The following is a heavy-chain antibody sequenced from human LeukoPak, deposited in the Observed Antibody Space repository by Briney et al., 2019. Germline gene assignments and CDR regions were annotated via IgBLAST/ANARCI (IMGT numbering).Heavy chain of an antibody. CDR3: ASSPRRYFFDH. CDR2: LYAGGNT. V-gene: IGHV3-66*01. J-gene: IGHJ4*02. Sequence: GGSLRLSCAASGFTFSSYSMNWVRQAPGKGLEWVSVLYAGGNTYYADSVKGRFTISTDNSKNTLYLQMNSLRAEDTAVYYCASSPRRYFFDHWGQGTLVTVSS. CDR1: GFTFSSYS. D-gene: IGHD3-9*01.